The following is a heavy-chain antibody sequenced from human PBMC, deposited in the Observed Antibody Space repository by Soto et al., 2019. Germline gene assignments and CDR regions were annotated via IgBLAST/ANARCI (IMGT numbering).Heavy chain of an antibody. J-gene: IGHJ5*02. V-gene: IGHV1-18*01. CDR3: ARHHGPTTSETWFDP. CDR2: ISTYSGDT. CDR1: GYTFFTYD. Sequence: QVHLVQSGVEVKTPGASVKVSCQASGYTFFTYDISWVRQAPGQGLEWMGWISTYSGDTKYAQKFQGRVTMTTDTSTTTADLELRSLRSDNTAVYYCARHHGPTTSETWFDPWGHGPLVNVSS. D-gene: IGHD5-12*01.